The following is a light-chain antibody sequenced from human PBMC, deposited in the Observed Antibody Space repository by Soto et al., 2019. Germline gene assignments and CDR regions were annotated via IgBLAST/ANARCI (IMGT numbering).Light chain of an antibody. J-gene: IGKJ1*01. CDR1: QGIRSY. Sequence: DIQLTQSPSFLSASPADRVTITCRASQGIRSYLAWYQQSPGRAPKLLIYAASTLQSGVPSRFSGSGSGTEFTLTISSLQPEDFATYYCQKYNSYPWTFGQGTKVDIK. V-gene: IGKV1-9*01. CDR2: AAS. CDR3: QKYNSYPWT.